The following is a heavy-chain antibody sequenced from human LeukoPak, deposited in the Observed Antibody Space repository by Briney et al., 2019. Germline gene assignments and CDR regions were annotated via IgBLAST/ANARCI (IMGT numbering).Heavy chain of an antibody. V-gene: IGHV1-2*02. CDR3: ARDSYGSGSYANDY. J-gene: IGHJ4*02. CDR1: GYTFTSYY. Sequence: GASVKVSCKASGYTFTSYYMHWVRQAPGQGLEWMGWINPNSGGTNYAQKFQGRVTMTRDTSISTAYMELSRLRSDDTAVYYCARDSYGSGSYANDYWGQGTLVTVSS. D-gene: IGHD3-10*01. CDR2: INPNSGGT.